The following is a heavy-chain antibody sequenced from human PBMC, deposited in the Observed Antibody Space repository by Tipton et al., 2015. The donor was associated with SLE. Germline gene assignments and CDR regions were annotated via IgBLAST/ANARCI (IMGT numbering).Heavy chain of an antibody. CDR1: GFTFRAYT. D-gene: IGHD6-25*01. CDR2: ISSTSSYI. CDR3: AKEFSGYFYY. J-gene: IGHJ4*02. V-gene: IGHV3-21*04. Sequence: SLRLSCAASGFTFRAYTVNWVRQAPGQGLEWVASISSTSSYIYYADPVKCRFTICRDNAKNSLYLQMNSLRAEDTAVYYCAKEFSGYFYYLGQGTLVTVTS.